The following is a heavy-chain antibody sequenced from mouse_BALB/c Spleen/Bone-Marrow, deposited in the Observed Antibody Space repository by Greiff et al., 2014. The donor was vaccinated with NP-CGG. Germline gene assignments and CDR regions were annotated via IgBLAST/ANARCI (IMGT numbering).Heavy chain of an antibody. Sequence: QVQLQQSGAELVRPGTSVKVSCKASGYAFTNYLIEWLKQRPGQGLECIGVLNPGSGGSHYNEKFKGKATLTADKSSSTAYMQLSSLTSDDSAVYFCARSTTVKDYFDYWGQGTTLTVSS. CDR1: GYAFTNYL. CDR2: LNPGSGGS. J-gene: IGHJ2*01. CDR3: ARSTTVKDYFDY. D-gene: IGHD1-1*01. V-gene: IGHV1-54*01.